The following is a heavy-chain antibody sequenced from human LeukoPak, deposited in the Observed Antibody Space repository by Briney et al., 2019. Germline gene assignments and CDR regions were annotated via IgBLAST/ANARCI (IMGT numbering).Heavy chain of an antibody. J-gene: IGHJ6*03. Sequence: PGGSLRLSCAASGLTFSSDGMSWVRQAPGKGLEWVSAISGSGVGTYYADSVKGRFTISRDNSKNTLYLQMNSLRAEDTAVYYCAKVGYSSSWSHGYYYMDVWGKGTTVTVSS. V-gene: IGHV3-23*01. CDR1: GLTFSSDG. CDR3: AKVGYSSSWSHGYYYMDV. D-gene: IGHD6-13*01. CDR2: ISGSGVGT.